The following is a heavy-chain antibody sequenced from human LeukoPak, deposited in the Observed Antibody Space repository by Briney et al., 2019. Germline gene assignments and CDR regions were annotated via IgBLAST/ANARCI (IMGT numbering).Heavy chain of an antibody. CDR2: INPNSGGT. D-gene: IGHD6-19*01. V-gene: IGHV1-2*02. J-gene: IGHJ6*04. Sequence: GASVKVSCKASGYTFTGYYMHWVRQAPGQGLEWMGWINPNSGGTNYAQKFQGRVTMTRDTSISTAYMELSRLRSDDTAVYYCARAEYSSGWNLLDVWGKGTTVTISS. CDR3: ARAEYSSGWNLLDV. CDR1: GYTFTGYY.